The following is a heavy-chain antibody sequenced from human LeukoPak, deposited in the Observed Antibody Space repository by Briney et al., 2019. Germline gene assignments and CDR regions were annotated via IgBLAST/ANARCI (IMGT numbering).Heavy chain of an antibody. J-gene: IGHJ4*02. CDR1: GGSISSSSYY. CDR3: ARAGHYDSNFDY. CDR2: IYYSGST. Sequence: SETLSLTCTVSGGSISSSSYYWGWIRQPPGKGLEWIGSIYYSGSTYYNPSLKSRVTISVDTSKNQFSLKLSSVTAADTAVYYCARAGHYDSNFDYWGQGTLVTVSS. D-gene: IGHD5-12*01. V-gene: IGHV4-39*07.